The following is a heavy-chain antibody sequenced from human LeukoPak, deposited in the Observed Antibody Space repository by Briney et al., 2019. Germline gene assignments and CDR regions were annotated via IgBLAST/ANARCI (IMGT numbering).Heavy chain of an antibody. D-gene: IGHD2-2*02. CDR1: GGSISSSSYY. CDR3: AAAPILRGEGGEHYKYGMDV. J-gene: IGHJ6*02. V-gene: IGHV4-39*02. Sequence: PSETLSLTCSVSGGSISSSSYYWGWIRQPPGKGLEWIGSIYYSGNTYNNPSLKSRVTISVDTFKNHFSLIVTSLTAADTAVYYCAAAPILRGEGGEHYKYGMDVWGQGTTVIVSS. CDR2: IYYSGNT.